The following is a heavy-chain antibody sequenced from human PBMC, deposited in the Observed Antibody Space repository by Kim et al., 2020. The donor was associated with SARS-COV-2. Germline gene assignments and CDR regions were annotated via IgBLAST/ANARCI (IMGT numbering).Heavy chain of an antibody. CDR1: GFVVSNNY. CDR3: ARVPDIV. Sequence: GGSLRLSCLVSGFVVSNNYMTWVRQAPGKGLEWVSIIYSGNSTLYADSVKGRFTISRDNSKNTLYLQLNSLGAEDTAVYYCARVPDIVGGQGTLVTVSS. CDR2: IYSGNST. V-gene: IGHV3-53*01. D-gene: IGHD3-16*02. J-gene: IGHJ1*01.